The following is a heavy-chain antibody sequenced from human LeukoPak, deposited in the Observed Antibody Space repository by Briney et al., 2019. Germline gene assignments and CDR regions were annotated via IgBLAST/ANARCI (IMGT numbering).Heavy chain of an antibody. CDR2: IKSRSDGGST. CDR3: ATEFYNNGYNF. D-gene: IGHD5-24*01. Sequence: GGSLRLSCAASGFAFSSAWLTWDRQPPGMGLEWVGHIKSRSDGGSTDYSAAVKGRFTVSRDDSRNMVHLQMNSLKTEDSAVYYCATEFYNNGYNFWGQGTPFTVSS. V-gene: IGHV3-15*01. J-gene: IGHJ4*02. CDR1: GFAFSSAW.